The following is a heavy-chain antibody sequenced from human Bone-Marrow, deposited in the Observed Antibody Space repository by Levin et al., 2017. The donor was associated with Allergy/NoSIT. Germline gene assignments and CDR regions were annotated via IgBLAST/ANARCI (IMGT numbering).Heavy chain of an antibody. J-gene: IGHJ6*02. Sequence: GESLKISCKASGYTFTSYDINWVRQATGQGLEWMGWMNPNSGNTGYAQKFQGRVTMTRNTSISTAYMELSSLRSEDTAVYYCARTTMVRGVMFFRYYYGMDVWGQGTTVTVSS. CDR2: MNPNSGNT. CDR1: GYTFTSYD. V-gene: IGHV1-8*01. CDR3: ARTTMVRGVMFFRYYYGMDV. D-gene: IGHD3-10*01.